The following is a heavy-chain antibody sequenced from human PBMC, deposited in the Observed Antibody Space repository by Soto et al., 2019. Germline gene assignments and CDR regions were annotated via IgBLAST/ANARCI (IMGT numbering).Heavy chain of an antibody. J-gene: IGHJ4*02. CDR2: IYYSGST. CDR3: ARRYGRYFDY. V-gene: IGHV4-59*08. D-gene: IGHD4-17*01. Sequence: QVQLQESGPGLVKPSETLSLTCTVSGGSISSYYWSWIRQPPGKGLEWIGYIYYSGSTNYNPSLKSRVTISVDTSKNQFSLKVSSVTAADAAVYSCARRYGRYFDYWGQGTLVTVSS. CDR1: GGSISSYY.